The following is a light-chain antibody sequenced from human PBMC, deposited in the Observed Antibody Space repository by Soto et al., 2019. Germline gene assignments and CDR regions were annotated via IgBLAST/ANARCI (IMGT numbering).Light chain of an antibody. CDR1: QSISSW. J-gene: IGKJ1*01. Sequence: DIRMTQSPSTLSASLGDRVTITCRARQSISSWLAWFQQKPGKAPKLLIYKASTLERGVPSRFSGSGSGTEFTLTISSLQPDDFATYYCQQYNSMGTFGQGTKVEIK. V-gene: IGKV1-5*03. CDR2: KAS. CDR3: QQYNSMGT.